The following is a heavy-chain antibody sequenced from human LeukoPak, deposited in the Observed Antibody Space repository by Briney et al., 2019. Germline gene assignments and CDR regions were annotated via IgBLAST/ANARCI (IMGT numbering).Heavy chain of an antibody. J-gene: IGHJ6*02. CDR3: ARSGFYYYVMAV. CDR1: GFTVSSNS. Sequence: GGSLRLSCAASGFTVSSNSMSWVRQAPGKGLEWVSVIYSGGSTYYADSVKGRFTISRDNSKNTLYLQMNSLRAEGTAVYYCARSGFYYYVMAVGAQGPRVTVSS. V-gene: IGHV3-53*01. D-gene: IGHD7-27*01. CDR2: IYSGGST.